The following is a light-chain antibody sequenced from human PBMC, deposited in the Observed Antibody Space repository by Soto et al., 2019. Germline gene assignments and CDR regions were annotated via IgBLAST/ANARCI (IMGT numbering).Light chain of an antibody. CDR1: QGISSY. Sequence: DIQMTQSPSSLSASVGDRVTITCQASQGISSYLNWYQQKPGKAPKLLIYAASSLQSGVPSRFSGSGSGTDFTLTISSLQPEDFATYYCQQSYSTSWTFGQGTKLDIK. V-gene: IGKV1-39*01. CDR2: AAS. J-gene: IGKJ1*01. CDR3: QQSYSTSWT.